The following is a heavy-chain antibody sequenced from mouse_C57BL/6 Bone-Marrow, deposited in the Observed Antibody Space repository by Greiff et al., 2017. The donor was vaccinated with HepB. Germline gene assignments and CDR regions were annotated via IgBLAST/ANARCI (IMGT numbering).Heavy chain of an antibody. CDR1: GYAFSSSW. CDR3: ARSGYDYDDWFAY. D-gene: IGHD2-4*01. J-gene: IGHJ3*01. Sequence: VQLQQSGPELVKPGASVKISCKASGYAFSSSWMNWVKQRPGKGLEWIGRIYPGDGDTNYNGKFKGKATLTADKSSSTAYMQLSSLTSEDSAVYFCARSGYDYDDWFAYWGQGTLVTVSA. V-gene: IGHV1-82*01. CDR2: IYPGDGDT.